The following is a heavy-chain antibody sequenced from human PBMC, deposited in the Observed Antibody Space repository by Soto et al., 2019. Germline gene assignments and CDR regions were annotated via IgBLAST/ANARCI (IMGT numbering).Heavy chain of an antibody. D-gene: IGHD3-22*01. CDR3: ARRTHLSYYYDSSEEWFDP. Sequence: QVQLVQSGAEVKKPGSSVKVSCKASGGTFSSYAISWVRQAPGQGLEWMGGIIPIFGTANYAQKFQGRVTITADESTSTAYMELSSLRSEDTAVYYCARRTHLSYYYDSSEEWFDPWGQGTLVTVSS. CDR2: IIPIFGTA. J-gene: IGHJ5*02. CDR1: GGTFSSYA. V-gene: IGHV1-69*12.